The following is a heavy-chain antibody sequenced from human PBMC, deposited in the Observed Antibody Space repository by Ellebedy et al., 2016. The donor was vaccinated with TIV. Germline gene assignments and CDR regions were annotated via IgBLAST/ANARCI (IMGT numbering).Heavy chain of an antibody. J-gene: IGHJ5*02. V-gene: IGHV4-4*07. CDR2: IYSSGSS. D-gene: IGHD3-22*01. CDR3: ASQTYHYGSSGYYAFNP. CDR1: GGSTTPYH. Sequence: SETLSLTXTVSGGSTTPYHWTWIRQPAAKGLARIGRIYSSGSSNYNPTLKSRLTMSVDTSKNQFSLELSSVTAADTAVYYCASQTYHYGSSGYYAFNPWGQGTLVTVSS.